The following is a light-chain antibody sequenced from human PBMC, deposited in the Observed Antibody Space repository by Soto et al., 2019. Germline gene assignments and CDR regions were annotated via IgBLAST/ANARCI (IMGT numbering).Light chain of an antibody. CDR2: DDT. V-gene: IGLV2-11*01. Sequence: QSALTPPRSVSGSPGQSVTISCTGTSSDVGGYNYVSWYEQHPVKAPKLMIYDDTKRPSGVPDRFSGSQSGNTASLTISGLQAEDDADDYCCSYAGSYTWVFGTGTKLTVL. CDR1: SSDVGGYNY. J-gene: IGLJ1*01. CDR3: CSYAGSYTWV.